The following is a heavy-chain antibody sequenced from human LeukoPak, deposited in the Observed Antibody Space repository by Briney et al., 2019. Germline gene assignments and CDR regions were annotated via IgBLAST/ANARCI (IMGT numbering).Heavy chain of an antibody. CDR2: ISRNGGST. CDR1: GFSFSDYG. V-gene: IGHV3-64*04. Sequence: PGGSLRLSCAASGFSFSDYGMHWVRQAPGKGLDYVSAISRNGGSTYYVSSVKGRFTISRDNSKNTLYLQMNSLRAEDTAVYYCATDENSSGWYYFDYWGQGTLVTVSS. J-gene: IGHJ4*02. CDR3: ATDENSSGWYYFDY. D-gene: IGHD6-19*01.